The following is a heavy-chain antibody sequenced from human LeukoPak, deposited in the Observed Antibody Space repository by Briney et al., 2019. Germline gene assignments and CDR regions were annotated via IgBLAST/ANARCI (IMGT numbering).Heavy chain of an antibody. Sequence: GGSLGLSCAASGFTFSSYAMHWVRQAPGKGLEWVALISYDGSNKYYADSVKGRFTISRDNSKNTLYLQMNSLRAEDTAVYYCARDLSGSGSYYSPFMDVWGQGTTVTVSS. CDR2: ISYDGSNK. CDR1: GFTFSSYA. CDR3: ARDLSGSGSYYSPFMDV. D-gene: IGHD3-10*01. J-gene: IGHJ6*02. V-gene: IGHV3-30*04.